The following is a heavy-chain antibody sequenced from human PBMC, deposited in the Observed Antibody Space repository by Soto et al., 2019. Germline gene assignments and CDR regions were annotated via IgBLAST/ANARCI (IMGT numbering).Heavy chain of an antibody. Sequence: QVQLQESGPGLVKPSQTLSLTCTVSGDSISDVDYYWSWVRQTPREGLEWIGAFYDSGTSYYSPSLKSRMTISVDSSKNQFSLTLTSVTAADTAVYYCARGTRDYFDTTGPGYGMDGWGQGTTVTVSS. CDR3: ARGTRDYFDTTGPGYGMDG. V-gene: IGHV4-30-4*01. CDR1: GDSISDVDYY. CDR2: FYDSGTS. J-gene: IGHJ6*02. D-gene: IGHD3-22*01.